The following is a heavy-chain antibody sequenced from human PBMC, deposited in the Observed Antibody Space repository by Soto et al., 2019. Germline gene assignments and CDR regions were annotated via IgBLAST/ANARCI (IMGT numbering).Heavy chain of an antibody. CDR2: IFYTGVT. CDR3: VRVLDSSWYADL. D-gene: IGHD3-22*01. CDR1: GGSVSNASFY. J-gene: IGHJ2*01. V-gene: IGHV4-61*03. Sequence: QVQLQESGPGLVKPSETLSLTCSVSGGSVSNASFYWTWIRQAPGTGLEYIGYIFYTGVTNYNPPPSRRVTISLDPAQNHFSLKLNSMTAADTAVYYCVRVLDSSWYADLWGRGTLVTVSS.